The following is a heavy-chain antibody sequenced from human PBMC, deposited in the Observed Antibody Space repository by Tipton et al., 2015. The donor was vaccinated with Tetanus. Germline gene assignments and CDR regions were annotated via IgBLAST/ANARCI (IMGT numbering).Heavy chain of an antibody. D-gene: IGHD2-2*01. CDR2: IYYSGST. CDR1: GGSISSYY. Sequence: TLSLTCTVSGGSISSYYWSWIRQPPGKGLEWIGYIYYSGSTNYNPSLKSRVTISVDTSKNQFSLKLSSVTAADTAVYYCARDYCSSISCVYYYYGMDVWGQGTTVTVSS. J-gene: IGHJ6*02. CDR3: ARDYCSSISCVYYYYGMDV. V-gene: IGHV4-59*01.